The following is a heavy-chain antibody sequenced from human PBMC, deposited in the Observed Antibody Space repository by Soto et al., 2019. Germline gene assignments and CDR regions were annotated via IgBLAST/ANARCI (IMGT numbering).Heavy chain of an antibody. CDR2: ISAYNGNT. CDR3: ASGSNDIDY. D-gene: IGHD1-1*01. V-gene: IGHV1-18*01. CDR1: GYTFTSYG. J-gene: IGHJ4*02. Sequence: QVQLVQSGAEVKKPGASVKVSCKASGYTFTSYGISWVRQAPGQGLEWMGWISAYNGNTNYAQKLQGRVTMTTDTSVSTAYMELRGRGAGDTGVYYCASGSNDIDYWGQGTLFTGSA.